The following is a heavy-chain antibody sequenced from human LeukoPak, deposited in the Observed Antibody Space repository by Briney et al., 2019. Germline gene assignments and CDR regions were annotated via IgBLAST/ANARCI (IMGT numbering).Heavy chain of an antibody. D-gene: IGHD3-10*01. V-gene: IGHV3-21*01. J-gene: IGHJ4*02. CDR1: GFFFSSYS. CDR2: ISSGSLHM. Sequence: GGSLRLFCTAPGFFFSSYSVNWVRQAPGKGLEWVSSISSGSLHMYYADSVKGRFTISRDNAKSSLYLEMNSLRAEDTAVYYCYASGTYYNDYWGQGTLVTVSS. CDR3: YASGTYYNDY.